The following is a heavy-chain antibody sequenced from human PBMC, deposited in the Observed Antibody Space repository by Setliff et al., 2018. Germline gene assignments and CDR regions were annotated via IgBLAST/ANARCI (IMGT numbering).Heavy chain of an antibody. CDR2: IHHSGKA. J-gene: IGHJ5*02. V-gene: IGHV4-38-2*01. D-gene: IGHD3-22*01. CDR1: GFSISSGYY. Sequence: SETLSLTCAVSGFSISSGYYWGWIRQPPGKGLEWIVNIHHSGKAYYNPSLKSRVTVSVDTSKNRVSLKLSSVTAADTAVYYCARAHTWSLPNDNSGYPGWFDPWGQGTLVTVSS. CDR3: ARAHTWSLPNDNSGYPGWFDP.